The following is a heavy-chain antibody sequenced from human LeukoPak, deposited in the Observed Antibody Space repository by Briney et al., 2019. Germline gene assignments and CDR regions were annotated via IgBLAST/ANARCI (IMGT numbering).Heavy chain of an antibody. V-gene: IGHV4-59*01. CDR3: ARGGNALDY. CDR1: GGSISTYY. D-gene: IGHD4-23*01. Sequence: SETLSLTCTVSGGSISTYYWSWIRQPPGKGLDWIGSFYYTGSTNYNPSLRSRVTISLDTSKNQISLRLSSVTAADTAVYYCARGGNALDYWGQGTLVTLSS. J-gene: IGHJ4*02. CDR2: FYYTGST.